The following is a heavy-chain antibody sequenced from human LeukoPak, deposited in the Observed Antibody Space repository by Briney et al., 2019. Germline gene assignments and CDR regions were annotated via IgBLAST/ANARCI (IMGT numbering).Heavy chain of an antibody. D-gene: IGHD5-24*01. J-gene: IGHJ6*02. CDR2: IIPILGIA. CDR1: GGTFSSYA. V-gene: IGHV1-69*04. CDR3: ARVHRMATPSDYYYGRDV. Sequence: SVKVSCKASGGTFSSYAISWVRQAPGQGLEWMGRIIPILGIANYAQKFQGRVTITADKSTSTAYMELSSLRSEDTAVYYCARVHRMATPSDYYYGRDVWGQGPTVTVSS.